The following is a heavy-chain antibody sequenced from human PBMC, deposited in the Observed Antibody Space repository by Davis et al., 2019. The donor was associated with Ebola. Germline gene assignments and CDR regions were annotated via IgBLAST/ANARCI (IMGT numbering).Heavy chain of an antibody. CDR3: TTDGYYYDSSGSPYYFDY. D-gene: IGHD3-22*01. CDR1: GFTFSNAW. Sequence: PGGSLRLSCAASGFTFSNAWMSWVRQAPGKGLEWVGRIKSKTDGGTTDYAAPVKGRFTISRDDSKNTLYLQMNSLKTEDTAVYYCTTDGYYYDSSGSPYYFDYWGQGTLVTVSS. CDR2: IKSKTDGGTT. V-gene: IGHV3-15*01. J-gene: IGHJ4*02.